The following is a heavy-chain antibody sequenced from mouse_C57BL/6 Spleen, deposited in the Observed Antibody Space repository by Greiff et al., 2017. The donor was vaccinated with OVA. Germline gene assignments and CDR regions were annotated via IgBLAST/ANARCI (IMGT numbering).Heavy chain of an antibody. CDR2: INPYNGDT. J-gene: IGHJ4*01. Sequence: EVQLQQSGPELVKPGDSVKISCKASGYSFTGYFMNWVMQSHGKSLEWIGRINPYNGDTFYNQKFKGKATLTVDKSSSTAHMELRSLTSEDSAVYYCARDYDYDYAMDYWGQGTSVTVSS. CDR3: ARDYDYDYAMDY. V-gene: IGHV1-20*01. CDR1: GYSFTGYF. D-gene: IGHD2-4*01.